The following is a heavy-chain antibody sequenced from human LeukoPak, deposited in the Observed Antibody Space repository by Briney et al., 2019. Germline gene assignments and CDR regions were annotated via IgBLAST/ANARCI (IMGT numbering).Heavy chain of an antibody. CDR1: GYTFTSYY. D-gene: IGHD3-10*01. Sequence: GASVKVSCKASGYTFTSYYMHWVRQAPGQGLEWMGIINPSGGSTSYAQKFQGRVTMTRDTSTSTVYMGLSRLRSQDTAVYYCARDRRKGSGSNYYYYYGMDVWGQGTMVTVSS. CDR3: ARDRRKGSGSNYYYYYGMDV. J-gene: IGHJ6*02. CDR2: INPSGGST. V-gene: IGHV1-46*01.